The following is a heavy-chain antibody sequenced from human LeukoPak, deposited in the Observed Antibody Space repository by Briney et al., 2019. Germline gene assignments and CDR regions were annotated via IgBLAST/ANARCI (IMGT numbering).Heavy chain of an antibody. CDR2: INPNSGTT. V-gene: IGHV1-2*02. Sequence: GASVKVSCKASGYTFTADYLHWVRQAPGQGLEWMGWINPNSGTTDYAQNFQGRVTMTRDTSTSTVYMELSSLRSEDTAVYYCARGRVTATDGFDIWGQGTTVIVSS. CDR3: ARGRVTATDGFDI. J-gene: IGHJ3*02. CDR1: GYTFTADY. D-gene: IGHD2-21*02.